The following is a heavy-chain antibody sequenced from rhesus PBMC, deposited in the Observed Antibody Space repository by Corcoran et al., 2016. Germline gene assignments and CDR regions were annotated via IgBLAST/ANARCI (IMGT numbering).Heavy chain of an antibody. CDR2: INPYNGNT. D-gene: IGHD6-25*01. Sequence: QVQLVQAGAEVKKPGSSVKVSCKASGYTFTAYYMHWLRQAPRQGLEWMVWINPYNGNTKYQPKFQGRVTMTRDTSTSTAYMELSSLRSEDTAVYYCAREGSGSWNPYFDYWGQGVLVTVSS. CDR3: AREGSGSWNPYFDY. J-gene: IGHJ4*01. CDR1: GYTFTAYY. V-gene: IGHV1S2*01.